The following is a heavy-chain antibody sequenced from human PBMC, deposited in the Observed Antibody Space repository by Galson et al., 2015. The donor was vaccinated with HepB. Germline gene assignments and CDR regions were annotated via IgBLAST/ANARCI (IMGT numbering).Heavy chain of an antibody. D-gene: IGHD2-2*01. CDR3: ARSAVPGARGYYYYYGMEV. CDR2: IYPGDSYT. J-gene: IGHJ6*02. V-gene: IGHV5-51*01. Sequence: QSGAEVKKPGESLKISCKGSGYRFTNYWIGWVRQMPGKGLEWMGIIYPGDSYTTYSPSFQGQVTISADKSINTAYLQWSSLKTSDTALYYCARSAVPGARGYYYYYGMEVWGQGTTVTVSS. CDR1: GYRFTNYW.